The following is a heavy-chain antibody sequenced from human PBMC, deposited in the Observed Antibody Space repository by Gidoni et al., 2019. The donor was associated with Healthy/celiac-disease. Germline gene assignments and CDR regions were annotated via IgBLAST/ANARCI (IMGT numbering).Heavy chain of an antibody. D-gene: IGHD6-6*01. J-gene: IGHJ6*02. Sequence: EVQLVESGGGLVQPGGSLRLSCAASGFPFSSYGMSWCRQAPGKGVGGGDNIKQDGSEKYYVDSVKGRFTISRDNAKNSLYRQMNSRRAEDTAVYYCARVHPRSLGYYGMDVWGQGTTVTVSS. CDR1: GFPFSSYG. V-gene: IGHV3-7*01. CDR3: ARVHPRSLGYYGMDV. CDR2: IKQDGSEK.